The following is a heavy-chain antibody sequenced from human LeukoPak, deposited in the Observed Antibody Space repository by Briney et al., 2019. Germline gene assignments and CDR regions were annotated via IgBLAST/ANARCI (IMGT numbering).Heavy chain of an antibody. CDR1: GYSFTNYW. CDR2: IYPRDSDT. CDR3: ARAPSLIRGVAFDY. Sequence: GESLKISCENSGYSFTNYWIGWVRQMPGKGLEWMGIIYPRDSDTRYSPSFQGQVTISADKSISTAYLQWSSLKASDTAIYYCARAPSLIRGVAFDYWGQGTLVTVSS. J-gene: IGHJ4*02. V-gene: IGHV5-51*01. D-gene: IGHD3-10*01.